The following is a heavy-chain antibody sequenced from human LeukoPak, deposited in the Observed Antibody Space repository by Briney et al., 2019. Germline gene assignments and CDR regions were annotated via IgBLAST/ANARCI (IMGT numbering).Heavy chain of an antibody. CDR3: ASTTVTSGAEYFQH. CDR1: GGSISSSSYY. CDR2: IYYSGST. D-gene: IGHD4-17*01. V-gene: IGHV4-39*07. J-gene: IGHJ1*01. Sequence: KASETLSLTCTVSGGSISSSSYYWGWIRQPPGKGLEWIGSIYYSGSTYYNPSLKSRVTISVDTSKNQFSLKLSSVTAADTAVYYCASTTVTSGAEYFQHWGQGTLVTVSS.